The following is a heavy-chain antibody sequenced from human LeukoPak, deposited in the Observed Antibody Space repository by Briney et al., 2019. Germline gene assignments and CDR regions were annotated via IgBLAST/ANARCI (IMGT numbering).Heavy chain of an antibody. Sequence: PGGSLRLSXAASGFTFSSYEMNWVRQAPGKGLEWLSYISSSGSTIYYADSVKGRFTISRDNAKNSLYLQMNSLRAEDTAVYYCAREVPVSYDAFDIWGQGTMVTVSS. D-gene: IGHD3-16*02. CDR2: ISSSGSTI. CDR3: AREVPVSYDAFDI. J-gene: IGHJ3*02. CDR1: GFTFSSYE. V-gene: IGHV3-48*03.